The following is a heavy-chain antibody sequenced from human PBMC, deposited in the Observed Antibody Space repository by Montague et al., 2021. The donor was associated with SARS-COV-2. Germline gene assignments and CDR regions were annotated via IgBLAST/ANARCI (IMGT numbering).Heavy chain of an antibody. CDR2: IYYSGST. J-gene: IGHJ6*02. Sequence: SETLSLTCTVPGASISSSSYYWGWIRQPPGKGLEWIGSIYYSGSTYYNPSLKSRVTISVDTSKNQFSLKLSSVTAADTAVYYCARVGHQRLVWLSGMDVWGQGTPVTVSS. CDR1: GASISSSSYY. D-gene: IGHD6-13*01. V-gene: IGHV4-39*07. CDR3: ARVGHQRLVWLSGMDV.